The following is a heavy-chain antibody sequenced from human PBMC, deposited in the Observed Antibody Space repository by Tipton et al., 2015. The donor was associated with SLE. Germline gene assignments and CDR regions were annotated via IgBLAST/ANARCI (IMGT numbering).Heavy chain of an antibody. CDR1: GDSIISSNYY. D-gene: IGHD5/OR15-5a*01. CDR3: ARHSVNDFFK. J-gene: IGHJ4*02. Sequence: TLSLTCTVSGDSIISSNYYWGWIRQTPGKGLEWIGNIYYSGNTYYNPSLKSRVTMSVDTSKNQFSLRLNAVTAADTAVYYCARHSVNDFFKWGQGTLVTVSS. V-gene: IGHV4-39*07. CDR2: IYYSGNT.